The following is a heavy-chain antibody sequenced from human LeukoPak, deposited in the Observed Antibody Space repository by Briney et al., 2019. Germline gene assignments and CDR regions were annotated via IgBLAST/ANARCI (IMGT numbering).Heavy chain of an antibody. CDR2: IKQDGSEK. V-gene: IGHV3-7*01. D-gene: IGHD3-22*01. CDR3: ARRRSRGYKDDAFDI. CDR1: GFTFSSYW. Sequence: PGGSLRLSCAASGFTFSSYWMNWVRRAPGKGLEWVANIKQDGSEKYYVASVKGRFTISRDNAKNSLYLQMNSLRAEDTAVYYRARRRSRGYKDDAFDIWGQGTIVTVSS. J-gene: IGHJ3*02.